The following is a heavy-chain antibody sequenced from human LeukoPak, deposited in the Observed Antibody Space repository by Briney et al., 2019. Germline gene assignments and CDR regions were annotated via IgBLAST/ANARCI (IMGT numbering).Heavy chain of an antibody. J-gene: IGHJ6*02. D-gene: IGHD2-15*01. CDR2: IYYSGST. CDR1: GGSISSYC. V-gene: IGHV4-59*08. CDR3: ARHRDSYYSGMDV. Sequence: PSETLSLTCTVSGGSISSYCWSWIRQPPGKGLEWIGYIYYSGSTNYNPSLKSRVTISVDTSKIQFSLKLSSLTAADTAVYYCARHRDSYYSGMDVWGQGTTVTVSS.